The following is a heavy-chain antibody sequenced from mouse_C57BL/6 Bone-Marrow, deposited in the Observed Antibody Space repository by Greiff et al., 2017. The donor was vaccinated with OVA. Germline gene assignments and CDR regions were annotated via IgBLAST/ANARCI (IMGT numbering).Heavy chain of an antibody. J-gene: IGHJ4*01. CDR1: GFSLTSYG. Sequence: QVQLKESGPGLVQPSQSLSITCTVSGFSLTSYGVHWVRQSPGKGLEWLGVIWSGGSTDYNAAFISRLSISKDNSKSQVFFKMNSLQADDTAIYYCARWDDGYYDYYAMDYWGQGTSVTVSS. D-gene: IGHD2-3*01. CDR2: IWSGGST. CDR3: ARWDDGYYDYYAMDY. V-gene: IGHV2-2*01.